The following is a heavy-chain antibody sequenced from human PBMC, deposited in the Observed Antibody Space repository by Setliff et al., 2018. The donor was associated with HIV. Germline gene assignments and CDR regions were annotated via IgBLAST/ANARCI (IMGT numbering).Heavy chain of an antibody. CDR2: FDPEDGET. Sequence: ASVKVSCKISGYTLTELSIHWVRQAPGKGLEWMANFDPEDGETFYARKFQGRLTMTEDTSTDTAYMELSSLRSDDTAMYYCATDPGYSSTWYSESFQHWGQGTVVTSPQ. V-gene: IGHV1-24*01. D-gene: IGHD6-13*01. J-gene: IGHJ1*01. CDR3: ATDPGYSSTWYSESFQH. CDR1: GYTLTELS.